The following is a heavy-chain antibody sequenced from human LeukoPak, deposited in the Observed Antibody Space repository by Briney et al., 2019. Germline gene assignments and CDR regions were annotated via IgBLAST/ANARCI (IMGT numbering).Heavy chain of an antibody. CDR3: AREAPSSLDTAIFDY. V-gene: IGHV4-34*01. CDR1: GGSFSGYY. J-gene: IGHJ4*02. Sequence: SETLSLTCAVYGGSFSGYYWSWIRQPPGKGLEWIGEINHSGSTNYNPSLKSRVTISVDTFKNQFSLKLSSVTAADTAVYYCAREAPSSLDTAIFDYWGQGTLVTVSS. CDR2: INHSGST. D-gene: IGHD5-18*01.